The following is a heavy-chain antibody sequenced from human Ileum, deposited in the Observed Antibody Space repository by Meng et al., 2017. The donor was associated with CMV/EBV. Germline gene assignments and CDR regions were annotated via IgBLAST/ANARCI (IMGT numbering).Heavy chain of an antibody. V-gene: IGHV4-61*01. CDR1: GDSVTTGRSF. J-gene: IGHJ4*02. D-gene: IGHD6-19*01. CDR3: ARDSSTYNSGWYDY. Sequence: GSLRLSCDVSGDSVTTGRSFWSWIRQAPGKGLEWLGNIVHTGGTNYNPSLNSRLTISVDTSKHQLSLRLTSVSAADTAVYYCARDSSTYNSGWYDYWGQGRMVTVSS. CDR2: IVHTGGT.